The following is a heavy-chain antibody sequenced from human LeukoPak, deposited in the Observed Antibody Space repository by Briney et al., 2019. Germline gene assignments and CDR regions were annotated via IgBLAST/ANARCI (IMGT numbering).Heavy chain of an antibody. CDR3: ARVGDHFHWYLDL. CDR2: LYSGSST. Sequence: GGSLRLSCAASGFTVSTNYMNWVRQAPGKGLEWVSILYSGSSTYYADSVKGRFTISRDDSKNTLYLQMNSLGAEDTAVYYCARVGDHFHWYLDLWGRGTHVTVSS. D-gene: IGHD3-3*02. V-gene: IGHV3-53*01. J-gene: IGHJ2*01. CDR1: GFTVSTNY.